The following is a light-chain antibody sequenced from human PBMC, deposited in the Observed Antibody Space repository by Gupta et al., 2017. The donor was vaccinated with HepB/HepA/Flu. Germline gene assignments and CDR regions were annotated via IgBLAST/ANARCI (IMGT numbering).Light chain of an antibody. V-gene: IGKV1-39*01. CDR1: QSISSY. CDR3: QQRYSTPRT. J-gene: IGKJ1*01. CDR2: FAS. Sequence: DIQMTQSPSSLSASVGDRVTITCRSSQSISSYLNWYQQKPGKAPKLLIYFASNLQSGVPLRFTGSGSGTEFTLTISSLQPEDFAIYYCQQRYSTPRTFGQGTKVEIK.